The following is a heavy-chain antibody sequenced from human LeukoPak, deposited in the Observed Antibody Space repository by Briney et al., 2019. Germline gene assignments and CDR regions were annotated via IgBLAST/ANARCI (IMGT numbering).Heavy chain of an antibody. Sequence: GGSLRLSCVASGFTFDTYWMHWVRQAPGKGLVWVSRVHRDGNNINYADFVQGRFTVSRDNAKNTLYLQMHSLRVEDTAMYYCARGLRDRYGMDVWGQGTTVTVSS. J-gene: IGHJ6*02. V-gene: IGHV3-74*01. CDR2: VHRDGNNI. CDR3: ARGLRDRYGMDV. CDR1: GFTFDTYW.